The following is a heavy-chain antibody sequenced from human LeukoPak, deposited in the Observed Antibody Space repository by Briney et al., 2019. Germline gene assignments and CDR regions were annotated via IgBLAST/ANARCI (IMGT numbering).Heavy chain of an antibody. CDR2: IIPIFGTA. V-gene: IGHV1-69*06. J-gene: IGHJ3*02. Sequence: GASVKVSCKASGGTFSSYAISWVRQAPGQGLEWMGGIIPIFGTANYAQKFQGRVTITADKSTSTAYMELSSLRSEDTAVYYCARRLSSYYYDSSGYGTPSDAFDIWGQGTMVTVSS. CDR3: ARRLSSYYYDSSGYGTPSDAFDI. CDR1: GGTFSSYA. D-gene: IGHD3-22*01.